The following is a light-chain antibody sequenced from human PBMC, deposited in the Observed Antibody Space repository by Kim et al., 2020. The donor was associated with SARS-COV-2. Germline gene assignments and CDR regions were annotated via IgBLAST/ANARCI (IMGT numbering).Light chain of an antibody. J-gene: IGKJ2*01. V-gene: IGKV1-5*03. CDR1: QISDTF. CDR2: QAS. Sequence: SAFVGDRVTMTWRASQISDTFLAWDQQKTGKAPNPPIYQASNLQIGVPSRFSGSGSGAEFTLTISSLQPDDFATYYCQHYIRFPYTFGQGTKVEI. CDR3: QHYIRFPYT.